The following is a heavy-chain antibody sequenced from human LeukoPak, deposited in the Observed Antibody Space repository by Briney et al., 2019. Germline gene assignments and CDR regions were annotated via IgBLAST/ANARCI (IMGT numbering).Heavy chain of an antibody. D-gene: IGHD3-10*01. CDR1: GFTFNNYA. Sequence: GGSLRLSCAASGFTFNNYAMHWVRQAPGKGLEWVAVISHDGSKKYYADSVQGRFTISRDNSKNTLYLQMNSLRAEDTAVYYCARGPMYYYGSGSWLFDYWGQGTLVTVSS. J-gene: IGHJ4*02. CDR3: ARGPMYYYGSGSWLFDY. V-gene: IGHV3-30*04. CDR2: ISHDGSKK.